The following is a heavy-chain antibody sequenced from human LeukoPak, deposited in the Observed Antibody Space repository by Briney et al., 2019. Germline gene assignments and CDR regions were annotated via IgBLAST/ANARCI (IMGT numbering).Heavy chain of an antibody. D-gene: IGHD1-26*01. CDR1: GYTFTGYY. CDR2: INPNSGGT. Sequence: APVKVSCKASGYTFTGYYMHWVRQAPGQGLEWMGWINPNSGGTNYAQKFQGRVTMTRDTSISTAYMELSRLRSDDTAVYYCARVLRARGPFDYWGQGTLVTVSS. V-gene: IGHV1-2*02. J-gene: IGHJ4*02. CDR3: ARVLRARGPFDY.